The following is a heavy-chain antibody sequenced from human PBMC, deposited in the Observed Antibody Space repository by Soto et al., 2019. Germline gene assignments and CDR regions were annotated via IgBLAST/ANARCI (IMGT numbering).Heavy chain of an antibody. CDR1: GFTFSSYG. D-gene: IGHD4-17*01. CDR2: ISYDGSNK. V-gene: IGHV3-30*18. CDR3: AKDNYGDYVFQTNWYFDL. Sequence: QVLLVESGGGVVQPGRSLRLSCAASGFTFSSYGMHWVRQAPGKGLEWVAVISYDGSNKYYADSVKGRFTISRDNSKNTLYLQMNSLRAEDTAVYYCAKDNYGDYVFQTNWYFDLWGRGTLVTVSS. J-gene: IGHJ2*01.